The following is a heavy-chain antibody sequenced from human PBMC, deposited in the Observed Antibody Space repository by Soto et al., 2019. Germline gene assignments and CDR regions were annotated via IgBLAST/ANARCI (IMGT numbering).Heavy chain of an antibody. V-gene: IGHV1-69*13. CDR3: ARDPEPCSSTSCYERFDY. CDR1: GGTFSSYA. CDR2: IIPIFGTA. D-gene: IGHD2-2*01. Sequence: SVKVSCKASGGTFSSYAISWVRQAPGRGLEWMGGIIPIFGTANYAQKFQGRVTITADESTSTAYMELSSLRSEDTAVYYCARDPEPCSSTSCYERFDYWGQGTLVTVSS. J-gene: IGHJ4*02.